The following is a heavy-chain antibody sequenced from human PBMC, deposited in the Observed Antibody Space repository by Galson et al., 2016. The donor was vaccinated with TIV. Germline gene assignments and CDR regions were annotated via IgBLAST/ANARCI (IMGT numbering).Heavy chain of an antibody. CDR2: ISATGGST. CDR3: AKTIAVSGVLINYFYYGMDV. V-gene: IGHV3-23*01. D-gene: IGHD3-3*01. J-gene: IGHJ6*02. CDR1: GFTLSNFA. Sequence: SLRLSCAASGFTLSNFAMHWVRQAPGKGLEWVSSISATGGSTYYADSVKGRFTTSRDNSKDQLYLQMNSLRAEDTAVYYCAKTIAVSGVLINYFYYGMDVWGHGTTVSVSS.